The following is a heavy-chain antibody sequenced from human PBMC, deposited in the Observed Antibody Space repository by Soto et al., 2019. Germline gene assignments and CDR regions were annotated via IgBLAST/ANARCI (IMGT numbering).Heavy chain of an antibody. V-gene: IGHV1-69*06. J-gene: IGHJ6*02. CDR1: GGTFSSYA. CDR2: IIPIFGTA. Sequence: SVKVSCKASGGTFSSYAISWVRQAPGQGLEWMGGIIPIFGTANYAQKFQGRVTITADKSTSTAYMELSRLRSEDTAVYYCARDGSGSGGYYYYGMDVWGQGTTVTVSS. CDR3: ARDGSGSGGYYYYGMDV. D-gene: IGHD3-10*01.